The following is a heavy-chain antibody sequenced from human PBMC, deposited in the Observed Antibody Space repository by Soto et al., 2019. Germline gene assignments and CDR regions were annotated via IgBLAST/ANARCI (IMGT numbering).Heavy chain of an antibody. Sequence: SVKVSCKASGYTFTSYGISWVRQAPGQGLEWMGGIIPIFGTANYAQKFQGRVTITADESTSTAYMELSSLRSEDTAVYYCAREKTMVRGVIITSLDAFDIWGQGTMVTVSS. D-gene: IGHD3-10*01. CDR2: IIPIFGTA. CDR1: GYTFTSYG. CDR3: AREKTMVRGVIITSLDAFDI. V-gene: IGHV1-69*13. J-gene: IGHJ3*02.